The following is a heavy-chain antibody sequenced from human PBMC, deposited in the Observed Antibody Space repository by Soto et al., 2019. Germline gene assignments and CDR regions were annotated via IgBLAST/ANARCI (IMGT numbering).Heavy chain of an antibody. CDR2: ISWDGGST. V-gene: IGHV3-43*01. J-gene: IGHJ6*04. CDR1: GFTFDDYT. Sequence: EGSLRLSCAASGFTFDDYTMHWVRQAPGKGLEWVSLISWDGGSTYYADSVKGRFSISRDNSKNSLYLQMNSLRTEDTALYYCAKGVVTATMPYYYYGMDVWGKGSTVTVSS. D-gene: IGHD2-21*02. CDR3: AKGVVTATMPYYYYGMDV.